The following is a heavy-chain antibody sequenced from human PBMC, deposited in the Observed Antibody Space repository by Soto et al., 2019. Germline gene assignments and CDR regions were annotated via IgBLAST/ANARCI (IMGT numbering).Heavy chain of an antibody. Sequence: EVQLVESGGGLVQPGGSLRLSCAASGVTVSSNYMSWVRQAPGKGLEWVSVIYTVGSTFYADSVKGRFTISRDNSKNTLYLQMNGLRGEDTAIYYCTSSSSVRELERPYWGQGILVTVSS. CDR3: TSSSSVRELERPY. CDR2: IYTVGST. CDR1: GVTVSSNY. V-gene: IGHV3-66*01. J-gene: IGHJ4*02. D-gene: IGHD1-1*01.